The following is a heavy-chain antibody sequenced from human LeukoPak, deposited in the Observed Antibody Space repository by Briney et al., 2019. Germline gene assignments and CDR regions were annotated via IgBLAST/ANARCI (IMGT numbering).Heavy chain of an antibody. Sequence: GASVKVSCKASGYTFTSYDINWVRQATGQGLEWMGWMNPNSGNTGYAQKFQGRVTMTRNTSISTAYMELSSLRSEDTAVYYCARWGIAAAGEDYWGQGTLVTVSS. V-gene: IGHV1-8*01. D-gene: IGHD6-13*01. CDR1: GYTFTSYD. CDR2: MNPNSGNT. CDR3: ARWGIAAAGEDY. J-gene: IGHJ4*02.